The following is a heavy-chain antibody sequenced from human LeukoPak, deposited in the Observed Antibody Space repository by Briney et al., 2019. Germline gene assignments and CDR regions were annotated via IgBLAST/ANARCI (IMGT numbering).Heavy chain of an antibody. V-gene: IGHV3-49*04. CDR3: TRAYYYDSSGYYSRLFDY. CDR1: GFTFSSYW. J-gene: IGHJ4*02. CDR2: IRSKAYGGTT. Sequence: PGGSLRLSCAASGFTFSSYWMSWVRQAPGKGLEWVGFIRSKAYGGTTEYAASVKGRFTISRDDSKSIAYLQMNSLKTEDTAVYYCTRAYYYDSSGYYSRLFDYWGQGTLVTVSS. D-gene: IGHD3-22*01.